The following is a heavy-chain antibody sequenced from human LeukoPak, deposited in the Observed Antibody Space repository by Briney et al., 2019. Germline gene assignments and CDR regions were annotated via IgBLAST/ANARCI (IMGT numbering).Heavy chain of an antibody. CDR1: GGSISRYY. CDR3: ARQGPHDFWSGYYGYWFDP. CDR2: VYDSGTT. Sequence: PSETLSLTCTVSGGSISRYYWSWIRQSPGKGLEWIGYVYDSGTTNYNPSLKSRVTISVDTSKNQFSLKLTSVTAADTAVYYCARQGPHDFWSGYYGYWFDPWGQGTLVTVSS. V-gene: IGHV4-59*08. J-gene: IGHJ5*02. D-gene: IGHD3-3*01.